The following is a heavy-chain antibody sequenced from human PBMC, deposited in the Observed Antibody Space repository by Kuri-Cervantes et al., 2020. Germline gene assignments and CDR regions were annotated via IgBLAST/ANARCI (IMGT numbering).Heavy chain of an antibody. CDR2: ISYDGSNK. CDR3: ARAVPGLEGGFDY. V-gene: IGHV3-30-3*01. CDR1: GFTFSSYA. D-gene: IGHD3-3*01. J-gene: IGHJ4*02. Sequence: GGSLRLSCAASGFTFSSYAMHWVRQAPGKGLEWVAVISYDGSNKYYADSVKGRSTISRDNSKNTLYLQMNSLRAEDTAVYYCARAVPGLEGGFDYWGQRTLVTVSS.